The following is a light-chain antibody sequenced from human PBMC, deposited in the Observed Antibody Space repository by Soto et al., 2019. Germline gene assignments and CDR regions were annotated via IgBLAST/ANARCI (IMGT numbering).Light chain of an antibody. Sequence: EIVFTQAPGTLSLSPGKRATISCRASQSVSSSYLAWYQQKPGQAPRLLIYGASSRATGIPDRFSGSGSGTDFTLTISRLEPEDFAVYYCQQYGSSPQTFGQGTKVDIK. CDR2: GAS. CDR1: QSVSSSY. V-gene: IGKV3-20*01. CDR3: QQYGSSPQT. J-gene: IGKJ1*01.